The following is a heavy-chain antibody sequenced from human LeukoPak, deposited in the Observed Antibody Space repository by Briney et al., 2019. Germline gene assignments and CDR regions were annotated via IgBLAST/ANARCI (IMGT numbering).Heavy chain of an antibody. CDR2: IYYSGST. D-gene: IGHD3-22*01. CDR1: GGSISSYY. CDR3: ARQRYYDSSGYYDY. J-gene: IGHJ4*02. Sequence: SETLSLTCTVSGGSISSYYWSWIRQPPGKGLEWIGYIYYSGSTNYNPSLKSRVTISVGTSKNQFSLKLSSVTAADTAVYYCARQRYYDSSGYYDYWGQGTLVTVSS. V-gene: IGHV4-59*08.